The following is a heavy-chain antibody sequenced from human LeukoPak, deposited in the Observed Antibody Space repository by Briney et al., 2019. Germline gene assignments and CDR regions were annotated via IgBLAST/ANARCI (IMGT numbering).Heavy chain of an antibody. D-gene: IGHD3-9*01. CDR2: MNPNSGNT. CDR1: GYTFTSYD. V-gene: IGHV1-8*01. CDR3: AREFRYFDWLLSYWYFDL. Sequence: PEASVKVSCKASGYTFTSYDINWVRQATGQGLEWMGWMNPNSGNTGYAQKFQGRVTMTRNTSISTAYMELSSLRSEDTAVYYCAREFRYFDWLLSYWYFDLWGRGTLVTVSS. J-gene: IGHJ2*01.